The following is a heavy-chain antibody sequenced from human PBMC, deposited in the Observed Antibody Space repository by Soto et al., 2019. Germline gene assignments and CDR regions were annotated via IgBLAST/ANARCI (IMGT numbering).Heavy chain of an antibody. V-gene: IGHV4-39*01. CDR2: MYYSNST. J-gene: IGHJ4*02. Sequence: SETLSLTCTVSGGSITSGSYYWGWIRQPQGKELEWIVNMYYSNSTYYNPSLKRRVSISLDTSKKQFFFNMSSVTAADTAVYNCVIYFISYCSSRICYIDYWGQRIPVTVSS. D-gene: IGHD2-2*01. CDR3: VIYFISYCSSRICYIDY. CDR1: GGSITSGSYY.